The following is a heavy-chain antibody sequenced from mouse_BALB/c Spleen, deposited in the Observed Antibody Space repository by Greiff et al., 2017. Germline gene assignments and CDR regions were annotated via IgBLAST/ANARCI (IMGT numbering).Heavy chain of an antibody. Sequence: EVQLQQSGAELVKPGASVKLSCTASGFNIKDTYMHWVKQRPEQGLEWIGRIDPANGNTKYDPKFQGKATITADTSSNTAYLQLSSLTSEDTAVYYCARGVRRGGYAMDYWGQGTSVTVSS. J-gene: IGHJ4*01. CDR3: ARGVRRGGYAMDY. V-gene: IGHV14-3*02. CDR1: GFNIKDTY. D-gene: IGHD2-14*01. CDR2: IDPANGNT.